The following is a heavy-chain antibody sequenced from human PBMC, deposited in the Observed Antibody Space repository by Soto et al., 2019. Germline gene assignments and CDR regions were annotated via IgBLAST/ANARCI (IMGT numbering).Heavy chain of an antibody. Sequence: QLQLQESGSGLVKPSQTLSLTCAVSGGSISSGGYSWSWIRQPPGKGLEWIGYIYHSGSTYYNPPPXGXITISVDRSKNQFSLKLSSVTAAATAVYYCARVPDRWGQGTLVTVSS. CDR2: IYHSGST. CDR3: ARVPDR. CDR1: GGSISSGGYS. J-gene: IGHJ5*02. V-gene: IGHV4-30-2*01. D-gene: IGHD2-2*01.